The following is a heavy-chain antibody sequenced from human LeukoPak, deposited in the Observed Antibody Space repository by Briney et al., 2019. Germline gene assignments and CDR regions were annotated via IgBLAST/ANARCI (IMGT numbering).Heavy chain of an antibody. D-gene: IGHD6-13*01. CDR2: ISGNGGST. CDR1: GFTFSNYA. CDR3: AYSSSWYGIYFDY. Sequence: PGGSLRLSCAASGFTFSNYAMSWVRQAPGKGLEWVSGISGNGGSTYHADSVKGRFTISRDNSKNTLYLQMNSLRAEDTAVYYCAYSSSWYGIYFDYWGQGTLVTVSS. V-gene: IGHV3-23*01. J-gene: IGHJ4*02.